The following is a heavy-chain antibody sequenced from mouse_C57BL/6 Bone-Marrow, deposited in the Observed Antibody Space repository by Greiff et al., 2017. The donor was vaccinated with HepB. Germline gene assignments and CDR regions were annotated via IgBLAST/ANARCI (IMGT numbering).Heavy chain of an antibody. J-gene: IGHJ2*01. Sequence: VHVKQSGPELVKPGASVKISCKASGYTFTDYYMNWVKQSHGKSLEWIGDINPNNGGTSYNQKFKGKATLTVDKSSSTAYMELRSLTSEDSAVYYCARWLDYWGQGTTLTVSS. CDR3: ARWLDY. D-gene: IGHD2-2*01. CDR2: INPNNGGT. V-gene: IGHV1-26*01. CDR1: GYTFTDYY.